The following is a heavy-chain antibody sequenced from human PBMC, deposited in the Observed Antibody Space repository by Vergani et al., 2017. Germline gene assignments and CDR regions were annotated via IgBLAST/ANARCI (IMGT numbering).Heavy chain of an antibody. V-gene: IGHV4-59*02. CDR1: GASVNSYY. CDR3: ARSRIYYGAGSPDY. D-gene: IGHD3-10*01. CDR2: VSFRGDT. Sequence: QVKLQESGPGLVKPSETLSLTCTVSGASVNSYYWSWIRQPPGKGLEWMGYVSFRGDTLYDPSVKGRMTISLNTSSNQFSLYLTSMNAADTAVYYCARSRIYYGAGSPDYWGQGTLVTVSS. J-gene: IGHJ4*02.